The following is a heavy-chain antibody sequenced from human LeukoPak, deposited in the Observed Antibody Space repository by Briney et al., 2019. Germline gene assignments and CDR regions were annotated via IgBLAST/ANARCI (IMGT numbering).Heavy chain of an antibody. D-gene: IGHD3-10*01. CDR1: GYTFISYG. CDR3: ARELGGAGSYFFPYYGMDV. V-gene: IGHV1-18*01. CDR2: ISGYNGNT. Sequence: ASVKVSCKASGYTFISYGNNWVRQAPGQGLEWMGWISGYNGNTNYAQNLQGRVTMTRDTSTSTAYMELRSLRSDDTSVYYCARELGGAGSYFFPYYGMDVWGQGTTVTVSS. J-gene: IGHJ6*02.